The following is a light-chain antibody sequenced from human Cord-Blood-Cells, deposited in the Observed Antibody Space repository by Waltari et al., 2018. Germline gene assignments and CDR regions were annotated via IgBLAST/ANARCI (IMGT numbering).Light chain of an antibody. Sequence: QSALTHPASVSGSPGQSIPFSCPGPGSDVGGSTFVPWYQPPPGKAPKLMIYEVSNRPSGVSNRFSGSKSGNTASLTISGLQAEDEADYYCSSYTSSSTYVFGTGTKVTVL. V-gene: IGLV2-14*01. J-gene: IGLJ1*01. CDR2: EVS. CDR1: GSDVGGSTF. CDR3: SSYTSSSTYV.